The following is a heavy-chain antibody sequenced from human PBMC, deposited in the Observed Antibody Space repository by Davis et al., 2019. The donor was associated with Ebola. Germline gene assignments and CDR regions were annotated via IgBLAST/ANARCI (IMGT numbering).Heavy chain of an antibody. CDR2: ISYDGSNK. CDR1: GFTFSSYG. J-gene: IGHJ6*02. D-gene: IGHD2-2*01. CDR3: AKERDVVVPAAIYYYYYGMDV. Sequence: SLKISCAASGFTFSSYGMHWVRQAPGKGLEWVAVISYDGSNKYYADSVKGRFTISRDNSKNTLYLQMNSLRAEDTAVYYCAKERDVVVPAAIYYYYYGMDVWGQGTTVTVSS. V-gene: IGHV3-30*18.